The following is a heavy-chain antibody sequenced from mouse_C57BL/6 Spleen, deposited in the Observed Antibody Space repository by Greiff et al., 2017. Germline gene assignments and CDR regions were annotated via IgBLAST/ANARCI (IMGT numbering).Heavy chain of an antibody. CDR3: TELIPTAHLDY. CDR2: IDPEDGAT. J-gene: IGHJ2*01. Sequence: EVQLQQSGAELVRPGASVKLSCTASGFNIKDYYMHWVKQRPEQGLEWIGRIDPEDGATEYAPKLQGKATMTADTSSNTSYQPLSSLTSEDTAVYYCTELIPTAHLDYWGQGTTLTVSS. D-gene: IGHD1-1*01. V-gene: IGHV14-1*01. CDR1: GFNIKDYY.